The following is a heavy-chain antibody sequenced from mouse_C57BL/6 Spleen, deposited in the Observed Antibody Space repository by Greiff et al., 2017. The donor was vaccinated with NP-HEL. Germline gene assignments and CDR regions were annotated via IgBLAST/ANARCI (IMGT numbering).Heavy chain of an antibody. CDR1: GYTFTSYW. CDR3: ARETSKEDYFDY. CDR2: IDPSDSYT. D-gene: IGHD2-5*01. V-gene: IGHV1-50*01. Sequence: QVQLKQPGAELVKPGASVKLSCKASGYTFTSYWMQWVKQRPGQGLEWIGEIDPSDSYTNYNQKFKGKATLTVDTSSSTAYMQLSSLTSEDSAVYYCARETSKEDYFDYWGKGTTLTVSS. J-gene: IGHJ2*01.